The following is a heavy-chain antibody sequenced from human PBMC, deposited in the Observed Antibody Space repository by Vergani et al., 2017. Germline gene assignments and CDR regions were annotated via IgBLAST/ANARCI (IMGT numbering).Heavy chain of an antibody. D-gene: IGHD2/OR15-2a*01. Sequence: EVQLLESGGGLVEPGGSLTLSCAASGFTVSDAWMSWVRQAPGKGLEWSGRSKSKSDCGTSEYAAPTKGRFSISGDYTKNMLYRHMDSLKTDDTGVYYCVPASFFGEFFEHWCLGTLVTVSS. J-gene: IGHJ1*01. V-gene: IGHV3-15*01. CDR3: VPASFFGEFFEH. CDR2: SKSKSDCGTS. CDR1: GFTVSDAW.